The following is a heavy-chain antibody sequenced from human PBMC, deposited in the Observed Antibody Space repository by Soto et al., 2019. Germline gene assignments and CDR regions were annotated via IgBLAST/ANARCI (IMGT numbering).Heavy chain of an antibody. J-gene: IGHJ6*01. CDR2: IRQDGSET. V-gene: IGHV3-7*01. D-gene: IGHD2-15*01. Sequence: GGSLRLSCAASGFTFNTYWMSWVRQAPGKGLEWVANIRQDGSETYYVDSVKGRFTISRDNSKNSLHLQMNSLRAEDTAVYYCARETAGYRGYYYYGMDVWGQGTTVTVS. CDR1: GFTFNTYW. CDR3: ARETAGYRGYYYYGMDV.